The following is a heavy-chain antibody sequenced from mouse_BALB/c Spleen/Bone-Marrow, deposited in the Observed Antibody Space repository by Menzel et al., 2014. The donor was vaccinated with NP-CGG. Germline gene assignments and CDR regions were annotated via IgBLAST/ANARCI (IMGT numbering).Heavy chain of an antibody. CDR3: ARSDYRYDPFAY. V-gene: IGHV1-69*01. Sequence: QVPLQQSGAELVMPGASVKMSCKASGHTFTDYWMHWVKQRPGQGLEWIGAIDTSDSYTSYNQKFKGKATLTVDESSSTAYMQLSSLTSEDSAVYYCARSDYRYDPFAYWGQGTLVTVSA. CDR2: IDTSDSYT. J-gene: IGHJ3*01. D-gene: IGHD2-14*01. CDR1: GHTFTDYW.